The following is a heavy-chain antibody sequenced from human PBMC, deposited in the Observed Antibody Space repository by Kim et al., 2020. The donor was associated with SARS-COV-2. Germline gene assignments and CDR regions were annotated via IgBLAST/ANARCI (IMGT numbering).Heavy chain of an antibody. CDR3: AKGIVATITPYYFDY. D-gene: IGHD5-12*01. Sequence: DSVKGRFTISRDNAKNSLYLQMNSLRAEDTALYYCAKGIVATITPYYFDYWGQGTLVTVSS. V-gene: IGHV3-9*01. J-gene: IGHJ4*02.